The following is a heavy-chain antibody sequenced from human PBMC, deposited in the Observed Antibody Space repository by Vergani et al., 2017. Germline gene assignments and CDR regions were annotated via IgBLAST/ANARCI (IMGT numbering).Heavy chain of an antibody. CDR1: GFTFSSYW. Sequence: EVQLVESGGGLVQPGGSLRLSCAASGFTFSSYWMHWVRQAPGKGLVWVSRINSDGSSTSYADSVKGRFTISRDNAKNTLYLQMNSLRAEDTAVYYCASGGQDDFWSGYYRGYFDYWGQGTLVTVSS. CDR3: ASGGQDDFWSGYYRGYFDY. CDR2: INSDGSST. V-gene: IGHV3-74*01. D-gene: IGHD3-3*01. J-gene: IGHJ4*02.